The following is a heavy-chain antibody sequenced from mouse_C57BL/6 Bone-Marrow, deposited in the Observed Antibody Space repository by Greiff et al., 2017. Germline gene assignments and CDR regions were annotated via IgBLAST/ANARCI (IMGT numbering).Heavy chain of an antibody. V-gene: IGHV5-4*01. CDR1: GFTFSSYA. D-gene: IGHD1-1*01. Sequence: EVQVVESGGGLVKPGGSLKLSCAASGFTFSSYAMSWVRQTPDKRLEWVATISDGGSYTYYPDNVKGRFTISRDNAKNNLYLQMRHLKSEDTAMYYCARGYYYGSSYGDYAMDYWGQGTSVTVSS. CDR2: ISDGGSYT. CDR3: ARGYYYGSSYGDYAMDY. J-gene: IGHJ4*01.